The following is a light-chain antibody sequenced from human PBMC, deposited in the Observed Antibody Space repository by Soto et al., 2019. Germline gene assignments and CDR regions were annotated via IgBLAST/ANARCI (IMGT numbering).Light chain of an antibody. Sequence: QSALTQPASVSGSPGQSITISCTGTSSDIGAWNYVSWYQQHPGKAPKLMIYEGSKRPSGVSNRFSGSKSDNTASLTISGLQAEDEADYYCCSYANTTTVFGGGTKVTVL. CDR2: EGS. J-gene: IGLJ3*02. CDR1: SSDIGAWNY. V-gene: IGLV2-23*01. CDR3: CSYANTTTV.